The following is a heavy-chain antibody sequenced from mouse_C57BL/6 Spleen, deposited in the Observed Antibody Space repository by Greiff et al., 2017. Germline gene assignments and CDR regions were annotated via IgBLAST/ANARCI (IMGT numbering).Heavy chain of an antibody. V-gene: IGHV5-16*01. J-gene: IGHJ4*01. CDR2: INYDGSST. Sequence: EVQLVESEGGLVQPGSSMKLSCTASGFTFSDYYMAWVRQVPEKGLEWVANINYDGSSTYYLDSLKSRFIISRDNAKNILYLQMSSLKSEDTATYYCARVIYYYGSSYVGAMDYWGQGTSVTVSS. D-gene: IGHD1-1*01. CDR1: GFTFSDYY. CDR3: ARVIYYYGSSYVGAMDY.